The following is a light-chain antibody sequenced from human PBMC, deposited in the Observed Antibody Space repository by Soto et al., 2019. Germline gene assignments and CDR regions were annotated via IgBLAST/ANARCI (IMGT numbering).Light chain of an antibody. J-gene: IGLJ1*01. V-gene: IGLV2-23*01. CDR2: EDI. CDR3: YTYAGGSTYL. Sequence: QSALTQPASVSGSPGQSITISCTGTSSDVGSYSLLSWYQHHPGKAPKLIIYEDIKGPSGVSNRFSGSMSGNTASLRISGLQAEDEADYYCYTYAGGSTYLFGTGTKVTVL. CDR1: SSDVGSYSL.